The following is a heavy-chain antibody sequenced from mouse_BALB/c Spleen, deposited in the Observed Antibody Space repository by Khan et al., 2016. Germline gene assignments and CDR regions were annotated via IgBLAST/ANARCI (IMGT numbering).Heavy chain of an antibody. CDR2: VNPNSGTT. V-gene: IGHV1-26*01. CDR3: ARDAMAY. Sequence: EVQLQESGPDLVKPGASVKISCTASGFSFTGYYMYWVKQSPGKSLEWIGRVNPNSGTTSSNQKLKGQAIITVDNSASTAYMELRSLTSEDSAVYYCARDAMAYWGQGTALTVSS. J-gene: IGHJ4*01. CDR1: GFSFTGYY.